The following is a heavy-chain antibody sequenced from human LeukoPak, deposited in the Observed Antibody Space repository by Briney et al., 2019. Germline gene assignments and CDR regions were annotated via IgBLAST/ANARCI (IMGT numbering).Heavy chain of an antibody. V-gene: IGHV3-21*01. CDR1: GFTFSNYR. Sequence: GGSLRLSCEASGFTFSNYRMNWVRQAPGKGLEWVSSISSSSTYKYYADSVKGRFTISRDNSKNTLSLQLNSLRAEDTAVYYCARAAGWDYVVDATTIDFWGQGTLVTVSS. CDR3: ARAAGWDYVVDATTIDF. D-gene: IGHD2-15*01. CDR2: ISSSSTYK. J-gene: IGHJ4*02.